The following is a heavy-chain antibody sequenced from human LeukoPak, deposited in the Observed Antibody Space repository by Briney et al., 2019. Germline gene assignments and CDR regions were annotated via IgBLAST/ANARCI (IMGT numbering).Heavy chain of an antibody. CDR2: ISSSGNTI. CDR1: GFTFSSYS. J-gene: IGHJ4*02. Sequence: GGSLRLSCAASGFTFSSYSMNWVRQAPGKGLEWVSYISSSGNTIDYADSAKGRFTISRDNAKNSLYLQMVSLRAEDTAVYYCARLRGYSYGYGDYWGQGTLVTVSS. D-gene: IGHD5-18*01. CDR3: ARLRGYSYGYGDY. V-gene: IGHV3-48*04.